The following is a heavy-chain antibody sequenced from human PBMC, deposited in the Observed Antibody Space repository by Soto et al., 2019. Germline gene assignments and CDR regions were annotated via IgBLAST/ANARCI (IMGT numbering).Heavy chain of an antibody. J-gene: IGHJ3*01. CDR2: LYRTDGT. CDR3: ATWLQREHAFEV. Sequence: DVQLEESGGGLIQPGGSLRLSCAASGFSFGGKNYLTWVRQPPGKGLEWVSGLYRTDGTYYADSVKGRFSVSRDNSKNTFYLQLHSLRPEDTALYFCATWLQREHAFEVWGRGTMVTVSS. V-gene: IGHV3-53*01. D-gene: IGHD6-19*01. CDR1: GFSFGGKNY.